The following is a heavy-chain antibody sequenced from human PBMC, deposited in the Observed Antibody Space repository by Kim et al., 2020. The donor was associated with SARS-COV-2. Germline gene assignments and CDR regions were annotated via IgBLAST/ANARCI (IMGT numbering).Heavy chain of an antibody. CDR1: GFSFSSYE. CDR2: ISSSANMI. CDR3: ARDQLFGSYGMDV. V-gene: IGHV3-48*03. D-gene: IGHD3-10*01. J-gene: IGHJ6*02. Sequence: GGSLRLSCAASGFSFSSYEMNWVRQAPGKGLEWVSYISSSANMIFYADSVKGRFAISRDNAKNSLFLEMNSLRAEDTAVYYCARDQLFGSYGMDVWGQGT.